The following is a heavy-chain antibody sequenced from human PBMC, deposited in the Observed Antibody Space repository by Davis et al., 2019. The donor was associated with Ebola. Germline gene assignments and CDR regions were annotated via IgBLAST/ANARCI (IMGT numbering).Heavy chain of an antibody. D-gene: IGHD2-8*01. Sequence: GSLRLSCTVSGGSVSSGNYYWSWIRQPPGKGLEWIGYIYYSGSTNYNPSLKSRVSISVDTSKNQFSLKLSSVTAADTAVYYCARRSVGGNGWFDPWGQGTLVTVSS. CDR2: IYYSGST. CDR3: ARRSVGGNGWFDP. V-gene: IGHV4-61*01. J-gene: IGHJ5*02. CDR1: GGSVSSGNYY.